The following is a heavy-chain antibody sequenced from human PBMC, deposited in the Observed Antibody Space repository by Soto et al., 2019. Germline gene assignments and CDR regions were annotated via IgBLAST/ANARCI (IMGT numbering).Heavy chain of an antibody. V-gene: IGHV4-31*03. CDR3: AREGNGTTPGWFDP. Sequence: TLSIIFHVAGCPLGPSACSWSWIRRHSGKGLEWIGYVYYSGTTYYNPSLESRASISVTTSKNQFSLKLRSVTAADTAVYYCAREGNGTTPGWFDPRGRGTQATVSS. CDR1: GCPLGPSACS. CDR2: VYYSGTT. D-gene: IGHD1-7*01. J-gene: IGHJ5*02.